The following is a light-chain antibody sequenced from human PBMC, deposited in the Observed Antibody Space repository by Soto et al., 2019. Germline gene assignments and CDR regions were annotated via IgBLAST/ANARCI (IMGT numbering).Light chain of an antibody. CDR2: GAS. J-gene: IGKJ4*01. Sequence: ERVMTQSPATLSVSPGERATLSCRASQSVGGDLAWYQQKPGQAPRLLIYGASSRAPGIPDRFSGSGSGTEFTLTISSLQSEDSGLYFCQQYDKWPLTFGGGTKVDIK. CDR3: QQYDKWPLT. CDR1: QSVGGD. V-gene: IGKV3-15*01.